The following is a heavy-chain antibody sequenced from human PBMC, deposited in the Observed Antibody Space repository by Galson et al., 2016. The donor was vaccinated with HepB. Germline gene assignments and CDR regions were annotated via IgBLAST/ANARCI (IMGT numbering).Heavy chain of an antibody. D-gene: IGHD2-15*01. CDR3: ARVFCSGGYCYRGYYYGMDV. V-gene: IGHV3-20*04. Sequence: SLRLSCAASGFIFDGYGMTSVRKVPGKGLEWVSGLNWNGGSTGYADSVKGRFTISRDNAKNSLYLQMNSLRAEDTALYYCARVFCSGGYCYRGYYYGMDVWGQGTTVTVSS. CDR2: LNWNGGST. CDR1: GFIFDGYG. J-gene: IGHJ6*02.